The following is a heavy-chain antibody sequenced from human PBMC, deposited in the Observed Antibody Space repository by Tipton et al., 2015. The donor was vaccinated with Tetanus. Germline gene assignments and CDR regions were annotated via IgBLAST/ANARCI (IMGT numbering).Heavy chain of an antibody. J-gene: IGHJ6*02. CDR2: INHSGST. V-gene: IGHV4-34*01. D-gene: IGHD3-9*01. CDR3: ARANYYDVLTGSLFYYGLNV. Sequence: TLSLTCAVYGGSFSAYYWSWIRQSPGKGLEWIGEINHSGSTTYSPSFKSRVTISVHTSKNQFSLNLSSVTAADTAVYYCARANYYDVLTGSLFYYGLNVWGRGTTVTVSS. CDR1: GGSFSAYY.